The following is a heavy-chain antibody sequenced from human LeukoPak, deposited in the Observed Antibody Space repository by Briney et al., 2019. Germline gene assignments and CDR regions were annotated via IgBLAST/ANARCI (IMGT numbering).Heavy chain of an antibody. CDR3: VKSPGSGWPV. CDR1: GFIFSNYA. J-gene: IGHJ4*02. V-gene: IGHV3-23*01. Sequence: PGGSLRLSCAASGFIFSNYAMTWVRQGPGKGLEWVSGISDSGGSTYYADSVKGRFTISRDNSKNTLYFEMSSLRVEDTAVYYCVKSPGSGWPVWGQGTLLTVSS. CDR2: ISDSGGST. D-gene: IGHD6-19*01.